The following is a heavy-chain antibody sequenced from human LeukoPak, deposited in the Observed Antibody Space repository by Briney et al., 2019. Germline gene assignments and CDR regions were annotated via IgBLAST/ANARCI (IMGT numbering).Heavy chain of an antibody. CDR2: ISGNGGGT. J-gene: IGHJ1*01. Sequence: PGGSLRLSCAASGFTFSSYAMSWARQAPGKGLEWVSGISGNGGGTYYADSVKGRFTISRDNAKNSLYLQMNSLRAEDTAVYYCARDGSSPQYFQHWGQGTLVTVSS. CDR3: ARDGSSPQYFQH. CDR1: GFTFSSYA. D-gene: IGHD1-1*01. V-gene: IGHV3-23*01.